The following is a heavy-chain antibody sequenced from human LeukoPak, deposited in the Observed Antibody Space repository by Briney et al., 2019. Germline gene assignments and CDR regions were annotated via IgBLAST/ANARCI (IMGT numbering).Heavy chain of an antibody. J-gene: IGHJ3*02. CDR1: GGTFSSYT. CDR2: IIPVFGTA. CDR3: ATILSSTSRDAFDI. Sequence: SVKVSCKASGGTFSSYTINWVRQAPGQGLEWMGGIIPVFGTANYVQKFQGRVTITADESTSTAYMELSSLRSEDTAVYYCATILSSTSRDAFDIWGQGTMVTVSS. D-gene: IGHD2-2*01. V-gene: IGHV1-69*13.